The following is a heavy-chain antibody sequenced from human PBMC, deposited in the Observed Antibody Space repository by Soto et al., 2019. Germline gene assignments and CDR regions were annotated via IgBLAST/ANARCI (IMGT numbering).Heavy chain of an antibody. Sequence: HPGGSLRLSCAASGFTFSRYWMSWVRQAPGKGLEWVANIKQDGSEKYYVDSVKGRFTISRDNATNSLYLQMNSLRAEDTAVYYCAGETYSSGWYSIVNWFDHCGQGTLVTSP. CDR2: IKQDGSEK. V-gene: IGHV3-7*01. CDR3: AGETYSSGWYSIVNWFDH. CDR1: GFTFSRYW. D-gene: IGHD6-19*01. J-gene: IGHJ5*02.